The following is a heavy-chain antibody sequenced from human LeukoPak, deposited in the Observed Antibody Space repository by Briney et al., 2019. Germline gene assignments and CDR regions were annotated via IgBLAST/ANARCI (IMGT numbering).Heavy chain of an antibody. CDR3: AKDLINYYDSSGYLNAFDI. D-gene: IGHD3-22*01. CDR1: GFTFSSYS. V-gene: IGHV3-21*04. CDR2: ISSSSSYI. J-gene: IGHJ3*02. Sequence: GGSLRLSCAASGFTFSSYSMNWVRQAPGKGLEWVSSISSSSSYIYYADSVKGRFTISRDNSKNTLYLQMNSLRAEDTAVYYCAKDLINYYDSSGYLNAFDIWGQGTMVTVSS.